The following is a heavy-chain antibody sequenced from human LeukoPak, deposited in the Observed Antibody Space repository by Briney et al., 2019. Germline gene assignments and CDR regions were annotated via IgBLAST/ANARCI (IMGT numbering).Heavy chain of an antibody. V-gene: IGHV3-23*01. Sequence: QTGGSLRLSCAASGFTFSSYAMSWVRQAPGKGLEWVSAISGSGGSTYYADSVKGRFTISRDNSKNTLYLQMNSLRAEDTAVYYCAKSIWGSNFNYDFWSGLSGHYYMDVWGKGTTVTVSS. D-gene: IGHD3-3*01. CDR3: AKSIWGSNFNYDFWSGLSGHYYMDV. CDR2: ISGSGGST. J-gene: IGHJ6*03. CDR1: GFTFSSYA.